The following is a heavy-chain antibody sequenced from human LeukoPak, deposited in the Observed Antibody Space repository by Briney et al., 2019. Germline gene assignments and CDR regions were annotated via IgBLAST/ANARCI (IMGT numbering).Heavy chain of an antibody. Sequence: SQTLSLTCAISGDTVSSNSAAWNWIRQSPSRGLEWLGRTYFRSKWYNDYAESVKGRISINPDTSKNQFSLHLSSVNPEDTAVYYCANFYLDNWSQGSLVTVSS. CDR1: GDTVSSNSAA. V-gene: IGHV6-1*01. D-gene: IGHD2/OR15-2a*01. CDR3: ANFYLDN. CDR2: TYFRSKWYN. J-gene: IGHJ4*02.